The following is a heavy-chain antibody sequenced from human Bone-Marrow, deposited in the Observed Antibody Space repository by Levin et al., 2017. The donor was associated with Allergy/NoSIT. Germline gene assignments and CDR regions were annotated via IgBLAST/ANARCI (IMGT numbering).Heavy chain of an antibody. V-gene: IGHV3-7*01. J-gene: IGHJ6*02. CDR1: GYTFSNHW. CDR3: ARVITTYDTGDV. Sequence: PGGSLRLSCEASGYTFSNHWMNWVRQAPGKGLEWVASIKEDGSEKYYVDSVRGRFTISRDNTNYSLSLQMNSPRVEDTAVYYCARVITTYDTGDVWGQGTTVTVS. D-gene: IGHD3-9*01. CDR2: IKEDGSEK.